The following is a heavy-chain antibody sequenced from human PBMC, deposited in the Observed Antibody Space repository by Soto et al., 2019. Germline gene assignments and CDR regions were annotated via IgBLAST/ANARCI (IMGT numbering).Heavy chain of an antibody. J-gene: IGHJ6*02. CDR2: IYPGDSDT. D-gene: IGHD1-7*01. Sequence: LGESLKISCQSSGYTFSNFWIGWVRQLPGKGLEWMGIIYPGDSDTRYSPSFQGQVTISADKSISTAYLQWSSLKASDTAMYYCASYVRQSTGTNLYYYYGMDVWGQGTTVTVSS. V-gene: IGHV5-51*01. CDR1: GYTFSNFW. CDR3: ASYVRQSTGTNLYYYYGMDV.